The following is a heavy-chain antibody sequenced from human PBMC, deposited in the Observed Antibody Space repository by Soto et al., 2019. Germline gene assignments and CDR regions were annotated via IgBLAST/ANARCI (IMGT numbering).Heavy chain of an antibody. V-gene: IGHV1-3*05. CDR2: INAGNGNT. D-gene: IGHD2-21*02. J-gene: IGHJ4*02. Sequence: QVQLVQSGAEEKKPGASVKVSCKASGYTFTSYAMHWVRQAPGQRLEWMGWINAGNGNTKYSQKFQGRVTITRDTSASTAYMELSSLRYEDTAGYYCARSIGVVTALDYWGQGTLVTVSS. CDR1: GYTFTSYA. CDR3: ARSIGVVTALDY.